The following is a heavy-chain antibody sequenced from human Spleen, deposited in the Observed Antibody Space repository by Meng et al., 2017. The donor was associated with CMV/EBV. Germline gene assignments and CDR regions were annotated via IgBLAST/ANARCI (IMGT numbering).Heavy chain of an antibody. CDR3: ATIEYDFWSGIYDGTYYYGMDV. CDR1: GFTFPNYW. D-gene: IGHD3-3*01. Sequence: GESLKISCAASGFTFPNYWMTWVRQAPGKGLEWVANIKQDGSARYYVDSVKGRFTISRDNAKNSLYLQMNSLRAEDTAVYYCATIEYDFWSGIYDGTYYYGMDVWGQGTTVTVSS. J-gene: IGHJ6*02. V-gene: IGHV3-7*01. CDR2: IKQDGSAR.